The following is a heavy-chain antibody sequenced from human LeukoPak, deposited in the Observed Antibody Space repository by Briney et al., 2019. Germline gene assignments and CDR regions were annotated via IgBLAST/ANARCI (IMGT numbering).Heavy chain of an antibody. V-gene: IGHV3-30*14. CDR3: ARDLNLGEIQGVYYYYGMDV. Sequence: GRSLRLSCAASGFTFSSYAMHWVRQAPGKGLEWVAVISYDGSNKYYADSVKGRFTISRDNSKNTLYLQMNSLRAEDTAVYYCARDLNLGEIQGVYYYYGMDVWGQGTTVTVSS. D-gene: IGHD5-18*01. CDR2: ISYDGSNK. J-gene: IGHJ6*02. CDR1: GFTFSSYA.